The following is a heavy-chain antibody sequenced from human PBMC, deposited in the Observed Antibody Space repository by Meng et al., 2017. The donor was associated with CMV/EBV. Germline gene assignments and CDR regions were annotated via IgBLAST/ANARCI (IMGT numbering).Heavy chain of an antibody. CDR1: GFTFSSYC. V-gene: IGHV3-7*01. D-gene: IGHD2-2*01. CDR3: ARDIVVVPAARTNYYYYYGMDV. CDR2: IKQDGSEK. Sequence: GGSLRLSCAASGFTFSSYCMSWVRQAPGKGLEWVANIKQDGSEKYYVDSVKGRFTISRDNAKNSLYLQMNSLRAEDTAVYYCARDIVVVPAARTNYYYYYGMDVWGQGTTVTVSS. J-gene: IGHJ6*02.